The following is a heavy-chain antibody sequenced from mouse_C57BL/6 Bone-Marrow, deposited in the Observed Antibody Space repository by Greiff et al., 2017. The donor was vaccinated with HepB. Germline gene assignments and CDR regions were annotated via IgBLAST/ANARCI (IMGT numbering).Heavy chain of an antibody. D-gene: IGHD1-1*01. Sequence: QAHVKQSGAELVKPGASVKMSCKASGYTFTTYPIEWMKQNHGKSLEWIGNFHPYNDDTKYNEKFKGKATLTVEKSSSTVYLELSRLTSDDSAVYYCARGYDCGSSYVHGYFDVWGTGTTVTVSS. CDR3: ARGYDCGSSYVHGYFDV. CDR1: GYTFTTYP. V-gene: IGHV1-47*01. J-gene: IGHJ1*03. CDR2: FHPYNDDT.